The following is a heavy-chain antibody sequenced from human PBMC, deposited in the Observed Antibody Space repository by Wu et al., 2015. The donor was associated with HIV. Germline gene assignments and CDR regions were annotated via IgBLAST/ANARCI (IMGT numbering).Heavy chain of an antibody. CDR1: GYTFYNYG. CDR2: ISVHNT. CDR3: ARVPQSYDSSGYNWFDP. V-gene: IGHV1-18*01. D-gene: IGHD3-22*01. Sequence: IQLVQSGAEVKKPGTSVKVSCKSFGYTFYNYGISWVRQAPGQGLEWMGWISVHNTNYVKKFQGRFTMTIDTSTSTAYMELRNLRPDDTAEYYCARVPQSYDSSGYNWFDPGAREPWSPSPQ. J-gene: IGHJ5*02.